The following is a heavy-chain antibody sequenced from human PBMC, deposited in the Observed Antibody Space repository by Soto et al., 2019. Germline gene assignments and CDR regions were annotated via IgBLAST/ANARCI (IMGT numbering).Heavy chain of an antibody. D-gene: IGHD1-26*01. CDR1: GFSFSSFA. Sequence: EVLLLESGGGLVQPGGSLRLSCEASGFSFSSFAMNWVRQAPGKGLEWVSAIGDSGASTYYADSVKGRFTISRDNSRNTLYLQLKRRRAENTAVYYCTTAVELGVWGNANTISVSS. J-gene: IGHJ6*04. CDR3: TTAVELGV. CDR2: IGDSGAST. V-gene: IGHV3-23*01.